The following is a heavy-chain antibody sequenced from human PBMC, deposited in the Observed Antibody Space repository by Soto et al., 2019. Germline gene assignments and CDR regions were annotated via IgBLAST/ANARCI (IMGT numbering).Heavy chain of an antibody. J-gene: IGHJ2*01. Sequence: QVQLQESGPGLVKPSGTLSLTCAISGGSITSTDWWSWVRQSPGKGLEGIGEIRHTGSTHYNPSLQSRVTISMDRSQTQIYLNLNAVTAEDTAVCYCLGSNSTSGGYGSVDLWGRGTRVSVSS. D-gene: IGHD3-16*01. CDR3: LGSNSTSGGYGSVDL. CDR2: IRHTGST. CDR1: GGSITSTDW. V-gene: IGHV4-4*02.